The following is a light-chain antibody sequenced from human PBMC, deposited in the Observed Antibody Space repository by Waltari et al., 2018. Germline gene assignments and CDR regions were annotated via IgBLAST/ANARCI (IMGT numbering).Light chain of an antibody. CDR3: QHYVRLPVT. Sequence: IVLTQSPGTLSLSPGERATLSCRASQSVSRTLAWYQQKPGQAPRLLIYGASTRAAGIPDRFSGIGSGTDFSLTISRLEPEDCAVYYCQHYVRLPVTFGQGTKVEIK. CDR1: QSVSRT. V-gene: IGKV3-20*01. J-gene: IGKJ1*01. CDR2: GAS.